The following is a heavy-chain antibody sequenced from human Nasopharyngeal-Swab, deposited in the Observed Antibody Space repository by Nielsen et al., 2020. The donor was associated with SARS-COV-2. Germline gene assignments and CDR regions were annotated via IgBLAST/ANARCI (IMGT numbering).Heavy chain of an antibody. V-gene: IGHV4-59*08. CDR3: ASSGSYFGADY. J-gene: IGHJ4*02. D-gene: IGHD1-26*01. CDR1: GGSISSYY. Sequence: GSLRLSCTVSGGSISSYYCSWIRQPPGKGLEWIGYIYYSGSTNYNPSLKSRVTISVDTSKNQLSLKLSSVTAADTAVYYCASSGSYFGADYWGQGTLVTVSS. CDR2: IYYSGST.